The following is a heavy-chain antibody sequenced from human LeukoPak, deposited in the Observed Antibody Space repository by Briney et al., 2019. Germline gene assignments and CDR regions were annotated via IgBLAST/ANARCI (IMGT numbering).Heavy chain of an antibody. V-gene: IGHV1-2*02. J-gene: IGHJ4*02. CDR3: ARVGTGAFDY. CDR1: GYTFTAYY. D-gene: IGHD7-27*01. CDR2: INPNSGDT. Sequence: ASVKVSCKASGYTFTAYYMHWVRQAPGQGLEWMGWINPNSGDTNYAQKLQGRVTMTTDTSTSTAYMELRSLRSDDTAVYYCARVGTGAFDYWGQGTLVTVSS.